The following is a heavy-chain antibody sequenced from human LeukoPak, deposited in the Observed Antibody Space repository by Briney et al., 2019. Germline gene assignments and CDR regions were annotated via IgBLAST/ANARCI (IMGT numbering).Heavy chain of an antibody. D-gene: IGHD2-15*01. CDR1: GYTFTSYG. V-gene: IGHV1-69*13. CDR3: ARGASYCSGGSCYSGPFDY. Sequence: ASVKVSCKASGYTFTSYGISWVRQAPGQGLEWMGGIIPIFGTANYAQKFQGRVTITADESTSTAYMELSSLRSEDTAVYYCARGASYCSGGSCYSGPFDYWGQGTLVTVSS. J-gene: IGHJ4*02. CDR2: IIPIFGTA.